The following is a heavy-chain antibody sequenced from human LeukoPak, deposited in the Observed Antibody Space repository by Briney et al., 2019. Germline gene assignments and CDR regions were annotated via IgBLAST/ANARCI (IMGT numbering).Heavy chain of an antibody. D-gene: IGHD1-26*01. CDR2: INQDGSQK. V-gene: IGHV3-7*01. Sequence: PGGSLRLSCAASGFTFGSCWMNWVRQTPGKGLEWVANINQDGSQKFYVDSVKGRFTISRDNANNSLYLQMNSLRAEDTAVYYCATEAIVGATLPFDYWGQGTLVTVSS. CDR1: GFTFGSCW. J-gene: IGHJ4*02. CDR3: ATEAIVGATLPFDY.